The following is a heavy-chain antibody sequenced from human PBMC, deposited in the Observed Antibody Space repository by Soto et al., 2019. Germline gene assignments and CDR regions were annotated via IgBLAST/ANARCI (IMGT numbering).Heavy chain of an antibody. V-gene: IGHV1-69*13. CDR3: ARGAFRGYSYLLFYYYYGMDV. D-gene: IGHD5-18*01. CDR1: GGTFSSYA. Sequence: ASVKVSCKASGGTFSSYAISWVRQAPGQGLEWMGGIIPIFGTANYAQKFQGRVTITADESTSTAYMELSSLRSEDTAVYYCARGAFRGYSYLLFYYYYGMDVWGQGTTVTVSS. J-gene: IGHJ6*02. CDR2: IIPIFGTA.